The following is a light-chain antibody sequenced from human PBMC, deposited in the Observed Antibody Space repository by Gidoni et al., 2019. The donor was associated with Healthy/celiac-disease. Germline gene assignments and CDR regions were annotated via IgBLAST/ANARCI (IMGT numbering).Light chain of an antibody. Sequence: EIVLTQSPATLSFSPGERATPSCRASQSVSSYLAWYQQKPGQAPRLLIYNASNRATGIPARFSGSGSGTDFTLTISSLEPEDFAVYYCQQRSNWPPGYTFGQGTKLEIK. V-gene: IGKV3-11*01. CDR1: QSVSSY. CDR2: NAS. CDR3: QQRSNWPPGYT. J-gene: IGKJ2*01.